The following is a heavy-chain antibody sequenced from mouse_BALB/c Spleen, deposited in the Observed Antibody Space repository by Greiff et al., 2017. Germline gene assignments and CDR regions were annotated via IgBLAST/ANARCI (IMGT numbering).Heavy chain of an antibody. CDR2: IGPSDSYT. CDR1: GYTFTSYW. V-gene: IGHV1-69*02. D-gene: IGHD1-1*01. J-gene: IGHJ4*01. CDR3: ASCYYGSSYAVDY. Sequence: QVQLQQPGAELVKPGASVKLSCKASGYTFTSYWMHWVKQRPGQGLEWIGEIGPSDSYTNYNQKFKGKATLTVDKSSSTAYMQLSSLTSEDSAVYYCASCYYGSSYAVDYWGQGTSVTVSS.